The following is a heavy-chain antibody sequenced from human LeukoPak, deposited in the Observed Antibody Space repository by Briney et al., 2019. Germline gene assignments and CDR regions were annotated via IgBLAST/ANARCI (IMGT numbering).Heavy chain of an antibody. J-gene: IGHJ4*02. CDR2: IIPIFGTA. CDR3: ARVSEYYYDSSGYLPIY. CDR1: GGTFSSCA. V-gene: IGHV1-69*13. Sequence: SVKVSCKASGGTFSSCAISWVRQAPGQGLEWMGGIIPIFGTANYAQKFQGRVTITADESTSTAYMELNSLRSEDTAVYYCARVSEYYYDSSGYLPIYWGQGTLVTVSS. D-gene: IGHD3-22*01.